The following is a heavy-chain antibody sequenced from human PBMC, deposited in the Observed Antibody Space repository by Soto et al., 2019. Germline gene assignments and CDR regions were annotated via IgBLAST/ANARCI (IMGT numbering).Heavy chain of an antibody. J-gene: IGHJ5*02. V-gene: IGHV1-8*01. Sequence: GASVKVSCKASGYTFTSYDINWVRQATGQGLEWMGWMNPNSGNTGYAQKFQGRVIMTRNTSISTAYMELSSLRSEDTAVYYCARGSYPTEYSGYDLRGHTWFDPWGQGTLVTVSS. D-gene: IGHD5-12*01. CDR2: MNPNSGNT. CDR1: GYTFTSYD. CDR3: ARGSYPTEYSGYDLRGHTWFDP.